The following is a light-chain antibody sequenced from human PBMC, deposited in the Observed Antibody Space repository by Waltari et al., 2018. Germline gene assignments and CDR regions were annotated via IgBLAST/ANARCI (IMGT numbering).Light chain of an antibody. CDR1: QSVLYSSNNKNY. CDR2: WAS. CDR3: QQYYSTPRT. V-gene: IGKV4-1*01. Sequence: IVMNQSPDSLAVSLGERATINCKSSQSVLYSSNNKNYLAWYQQKPGQPPKLLIYWASTRESGVPDRFSGSGSGTDFTLTISRLQAEDVAVYYCQQYYSTPRTFGQGTKVEIK. J-gene: IGKJ1*01.